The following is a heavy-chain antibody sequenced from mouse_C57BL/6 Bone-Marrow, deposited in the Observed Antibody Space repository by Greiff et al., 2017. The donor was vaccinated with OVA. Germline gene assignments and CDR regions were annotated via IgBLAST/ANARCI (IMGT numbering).Heavy chain of an antibody. D-gene: IGHD2-4*01. Sequence: VQLQQSGAELARPGASVKLSCKASGYTFTSYGISWVKQRTGQGLGWIGEIYPRSGNTYYNEKFKGKATLTADKSSSTAYMELRSLTSEDSAVYFCARSRLRRGAYWGQGTLVTVSA. CDR3: ARSRLRRGAY. J-gene: IGHJ3*01. CDR1: GYTFTSYG. V-gene: IGHV1-81*01. CDR2: IYPRSGNT.